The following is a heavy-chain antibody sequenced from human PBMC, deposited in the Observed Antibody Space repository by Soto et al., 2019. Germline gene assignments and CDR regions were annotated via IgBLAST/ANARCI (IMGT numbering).Heavy chain of an antibody. CDR3: ARAIAAAGPGYYYGMDV. J-gene: IGHJ6*02. CDR1: GFTFSSYA. Sequence: GGSLRLSCAASGFTFSSYAMHWVRQAPGKGLEWVAVISYDGSNKYYADSVKGRFTISRDNSKNTLYLQMNSLRAEDTAVYYCARAIAAAGPGYYYGMDVWGQGTTVTVSS. V-gene: IGHV3-30-3*01. CDR2: ISYDGSNK. D-gene: IGHD6-13*01.